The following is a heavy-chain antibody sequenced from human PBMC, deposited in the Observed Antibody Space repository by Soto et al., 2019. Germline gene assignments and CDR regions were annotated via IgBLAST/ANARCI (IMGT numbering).Heavy chain of an antibody. CDR2: ISTSVTII. D-gene: IGHD6-19*01. CDR1: GYIFSDYY. J-gene: IGHJ4*02. V-gene: IGHV3-11*01. CDR3: ARAGGSGWSLDY. Sequence: QGQLVESGGGLVQPGGSLRLSCAASGYIFSDYYMTWIRQAPGKGLEWVSYISTSVTIISYADSVKGRFTISRDDAKNSLYLQMNSRRADDTAIYSCARAGGSGWSLDYWGQGTLVTVSS.